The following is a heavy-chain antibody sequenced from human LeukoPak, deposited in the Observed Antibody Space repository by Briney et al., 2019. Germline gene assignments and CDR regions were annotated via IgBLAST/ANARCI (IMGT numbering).Heavy chain of an antibody. V-gene: IGHV1-2*07. D-gene: IGHD3-16*02. Sequence: RASVKVSCKASGYTFAAYNMHWVRQAPGQGPEWMGWIDPESGGTNYAHRFQGRVTITRDTSISTVYMELSSLRSEDTAVYYCARGDYVWGSYQDAFDIWGQGTMVTVSS. J-gene: IGHJ3*02. CDR2: IDPESGGT. CDR1: GYTFAAYN. CDR3: ARGDYVWGSYQDAFDI.